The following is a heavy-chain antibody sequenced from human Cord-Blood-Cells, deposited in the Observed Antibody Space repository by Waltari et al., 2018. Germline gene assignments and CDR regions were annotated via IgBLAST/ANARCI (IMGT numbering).Heavy chain of an antibody. CDR1: GGSVSSGSYY. Sequence: QVQLQESGPGLVKPSETLSLTCTVSGGSVSSGSYYWSWIRQPPGKGLEWIGYIYYSGSTTYNPSLKSRVTISVDTSKTQFSLKLSSVTAADTAVYYCARSGSGWYFDYWGQGTLVTVSS. V-gene: IGHV4-61*01. CDR2: IYYSGST. D-gene: IGHD6-19*01. CDR3: ARSGSGWYFDY. J-gene: IGHJ4*02.